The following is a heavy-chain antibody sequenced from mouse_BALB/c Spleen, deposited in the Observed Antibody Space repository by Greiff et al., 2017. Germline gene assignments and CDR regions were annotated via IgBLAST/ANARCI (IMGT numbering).Heavy chain of an antibody. V-gene: IGHV1-18*01. CDR1: GYSFTGYT. CDR2: INPDNGGT. D-gene: IGHD1-1*01. J-gene: IGHJ3*01. CDR3: ARVYFGSSYDWFAY. Sequence: VQLQQSGPELVKPGASMKISCKASGYSFTGYTMNWVKQSHGKNLEWIGLINPDNGGTSYNQKCKGKATLTVDKSPSTAYMELLSLTSEDSAVYYGARVYFGSSYDWFAYWGQGTLVTVSA.